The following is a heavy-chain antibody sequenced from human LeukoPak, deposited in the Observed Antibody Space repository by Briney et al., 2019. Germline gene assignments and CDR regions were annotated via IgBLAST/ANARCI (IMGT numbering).Heavy chain of an antibody. CDR1: GFTSSSYW. V-gene: IGHV3-7*03. J-gene: IGHJ4*02. CDR2: IKQDGSEK. D-gene: IGHD2-15*01. CDR3: ARGYLGPWDY. Sequence: GGSLRLSCAASGFTSSSYWMSWVRQAPGKGLEWVANIKQDGSEKYYVDSVKGRFTISRDNAKNSLYLQMNSLRAEDTAVYYCARGYLGPWDYWGQGTLVTVSS.